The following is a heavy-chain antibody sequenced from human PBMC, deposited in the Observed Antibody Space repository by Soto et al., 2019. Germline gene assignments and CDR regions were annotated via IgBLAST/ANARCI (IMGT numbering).Heavy chain of an antibody. CDR3: ARDKIKGAPDYLDS. Sequence: QEQLVESGGDVVQPGGSLTLSCEPSGSTFTPKPMHWARRAPGKGLEWVAVIAYDGTIKIYRDSVKGRFTISRDDSKSTLYLQMNSLRPEDTAVYYCARDKIKGAPDYLDSWGQGTLVTVSS. J-gene: IGHJ4*02. D-gene: IGHD1-26*01. CDR1: GSTFTPKP. V-gene: IGHV3-30-3*01. CDR2: IAYDGTIK.